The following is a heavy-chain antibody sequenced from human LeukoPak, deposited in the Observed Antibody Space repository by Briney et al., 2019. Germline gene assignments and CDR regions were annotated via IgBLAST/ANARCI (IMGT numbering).Heavy chain of an antibody. CDR2: ISYDGSKN. Sequence: GGSLRLSCAASGFTFSSHAIHWVRQAPGKGLEWVAFISYDGSKNYYADSVKGRFTISRDNSRNTLYLQMNSLRAEDTAVYYCARDSSGDYAVDYWGQGTLVSVSS. CDR3: ARDSSGDYAVDY. D-gene: IGHD4-17*01. CDR1: GFTFSSHA. J-gene: IGHJ4*02. V-gene: IGHV3-30*04.